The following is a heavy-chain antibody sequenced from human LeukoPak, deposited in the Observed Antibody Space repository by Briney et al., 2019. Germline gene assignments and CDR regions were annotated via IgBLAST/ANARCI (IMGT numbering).Heavy chain of an antibody. J-gene: IGHJ3*02. Sequence: GGSLRLSCAASGFTFSSYAMSWVRQTPGKGLEWVSAISGSGGSTYYADSVKGRFTISRDNSKNTLYLQMNSLRAEDTAVYYCAKDWFGTLDAFDIWGQGTMVTVSS. CDR3: AKDWFGTLDAFDI. D-gene: IGHD3-16*01. V-gene: IGHV3-23*01. CDR1: GFTFSSYA. CDR2: ISGSGGST.